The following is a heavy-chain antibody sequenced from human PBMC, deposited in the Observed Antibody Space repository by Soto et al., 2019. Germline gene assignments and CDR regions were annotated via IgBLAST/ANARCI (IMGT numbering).Heavy chain of an antibody. J-gene: IGHJ5*02. CDR2: ISGSGGST. CDR3: VKAPGGSSSYNWFDP. Sequence: EVQLLESGGGLVQPGGSLRLSCAASGFTFSSYAMSWVRQAPGKGLEWVSAISGSGGSTYYADSVKGRFTISRDNSKNTLYLQMNSLRAEDTAVYYCVKAPGGSSSYNWFDPWGQGTLVTVSS. CDR1: GFTFSSYA. D-gene: IGHD6-6*01. V-gene: IGHV3-23*01.